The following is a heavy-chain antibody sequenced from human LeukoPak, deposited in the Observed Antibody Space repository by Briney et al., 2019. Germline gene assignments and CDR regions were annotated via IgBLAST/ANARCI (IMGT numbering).Heavy chain of an antibody. CDR3: AKPVAGTVYYFDY. CDR2: ISSSSTYI. D-gene: IGHD6-19*01. J-gene: IGHJ4*02. V-gene: IGHV3-21*01. Sequence: TGGSLRLSSAAAGVTLSGYSMSWGRQAAGKGLGWVSSISSSSTYIYYADSVKGRFTISRDNAKNSLYLQMNSLRAEDTAVYYCAKPVAGTVYYFDYWGQGTLVTVSS. CDR1: GVTLSGYS.